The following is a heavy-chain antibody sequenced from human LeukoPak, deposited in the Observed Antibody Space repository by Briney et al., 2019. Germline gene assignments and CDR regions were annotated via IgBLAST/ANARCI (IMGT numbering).Heavy chain of an antibody. Sequence: GGSLRLSCAVSGLTFSNAWMNWVRQAPGKGLEWVGLIKSKSDGGTTDYAAPVKGRFTISRDDSRNTLSLQMDSLKTEDTAVYYCTTAPGFYDSAPWDYWGQGTLVTVSS. D-gene: IGHD3-10*01. CDR2: IKSKSDGGTT. CDR3: TTAPGFYDSAPWDY. V-gene: IGHV3-15*01. CDR1: GLTFSNAW. J-gene: IGHJ4*02.